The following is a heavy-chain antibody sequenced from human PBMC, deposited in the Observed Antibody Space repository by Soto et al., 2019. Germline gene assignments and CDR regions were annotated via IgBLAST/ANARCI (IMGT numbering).Heavy chain of an antibody. CDR2: IYPGDSDT. D-gene: IGHD2-2*01. Sequence: GESLKISCKGSGYTFTNYWIVWVRQMPGKGLEWMGIIYPGDSDTTYSPSFQGQVTMSADKSISTAYLQWSSREASDTAIYYWGRPGYFSRSDCSNFDLWGQGTEVTVSS. CDR1: GYTFTNYW. CDR3: GRPGYFSRSDCSNFDL. J-gene: IGHJ4*02. V-gene: IGHV5-51*01.